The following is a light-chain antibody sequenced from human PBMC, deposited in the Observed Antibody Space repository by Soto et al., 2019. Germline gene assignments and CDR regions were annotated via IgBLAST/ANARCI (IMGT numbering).Light chain of an antibody. V-gene: IGKV3-20*01. J-gene: IGKJ3*01. CDR1: QSLSINS. Sequence: EIVLTQSPGTLSLSPGERATLSCRASQSLSINSLAWYQQKPGQSPRLLVYGASTRDTGIPDRFRGSGSGTDFALTISSLEPEDFAMYYCXQYDGSPLTFGPGTKVDIK. CDR3: XQYDGSPLT. CDR2: GAS.